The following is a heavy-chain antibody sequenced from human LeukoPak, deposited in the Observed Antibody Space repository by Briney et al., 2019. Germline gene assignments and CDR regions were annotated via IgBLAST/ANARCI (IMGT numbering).Heavy chain of an antibody. CDR2: INHSGST. Sequence: SETLSLTCSVSGGSISTYYWNYIRQSPGKGLEWIGEINHSGSTNYNPSLKSRVTISVDTSKNQFSLKLSSVTAADTAVYYCARAPYFQHWGQGTLVTVSS. V-gene: IGHV4-34*01. CDR1: GGSISTYY. CDR3: ARAPYFQH. J-gene: IGHJ1*01.